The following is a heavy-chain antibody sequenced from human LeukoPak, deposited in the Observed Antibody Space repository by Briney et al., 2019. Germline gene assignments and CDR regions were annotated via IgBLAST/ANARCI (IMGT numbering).Heavy chain of an antibody. V-gene: IGHV4-34*01. CDR1: GGSFSGYY. D-gene: IGHD3-10*01. CDR2: INHSGSS. CDR3: ARVSYYYGSGSSYVLDI. J-gene: IGHJ3*02. Sequence: SETLSLTCAVYGGSFSGYYWSWIRQPPGKGLEWIGEINHSGSSHYNPSLKSRVTMSVDTSENHISLRLSSVTAADTAVYYCARVSYYYGSGSSYVLDIWGHGTAVIVSS.